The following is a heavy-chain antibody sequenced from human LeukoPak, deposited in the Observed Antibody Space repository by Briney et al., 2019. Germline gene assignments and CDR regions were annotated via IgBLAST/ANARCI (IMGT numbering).Heavy chain of an antibody. Sequence: SVKVSCKASGGTFSSYAISWVRQAPGQGLEWMGGIIPIFGTANYAQKFQGRVTITADESTSTAYMELSSLTSEDTAVYYCAPGQLPRDGAFDIWGQGTMVTVSS. J-gene: IGHJ3*02. CDR2: IIPIFGTA. CDR3: APGQLPRDGAFDI. V-gene: IGHV1-69*13. D-gene: IGHD2-2*01. CDR1: GGTFSSYA.